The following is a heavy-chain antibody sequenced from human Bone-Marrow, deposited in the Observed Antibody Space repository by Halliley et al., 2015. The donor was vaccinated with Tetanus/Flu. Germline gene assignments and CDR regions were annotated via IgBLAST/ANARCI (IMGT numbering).Heavy chain of an antibody. CDR3: ALLGDYYDTTAYLNWVAP. Sequence: RFYADSVKGRFTISRDNAKNSLFLQMNSLRDEDTAVYYCALLGDYYDTTAYLNWVAPWGQGTLVAVSS. J-gene: IGHJ5*02. D-gene: IGHD3-22*01. CDR2: R. V-gene: IGHV3-48*02.